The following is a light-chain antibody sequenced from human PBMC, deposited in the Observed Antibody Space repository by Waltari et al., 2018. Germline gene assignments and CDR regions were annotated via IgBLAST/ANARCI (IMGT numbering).Light chain of an antibody. CDR1: NIRRQS. J-gene: IGLJ1*01. Sequence: SYVLTQPPSLSVAPGHTASVRRWGANIRRQSVPWYQQKPGQAPVLVVYDDSGRPSGIPERFSGSNSGNTATLTISRVEAGDEADYYCQVWETNSDHYVFGTGTTVTVL. V-gene: IGLV3-21*02. CDR3: QVWETNSDHYV. CDR2: DDS.